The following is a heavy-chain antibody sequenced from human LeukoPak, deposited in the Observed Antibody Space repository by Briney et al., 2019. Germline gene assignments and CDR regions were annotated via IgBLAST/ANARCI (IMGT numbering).Heavy chain of an antibody. CDR3: ATRAGVAVGGTVADY. CDR1: GFTFSSYA. J-gene: IGHJ4*02. Sequence: PGGSLRLSCAASGFTFSSYAMSWVRQAPGKGLEWVSAISGSGGSTYYADSVKGRFTISRDNSKNTLYLQMNSLRAEDTAVYYCATRAGVAVGGTVADYWGQGTLVTVSS. D-gene: IGHD1-1*01. CDR2: ISGSGGST. V-gene: IGHV3-23*01.